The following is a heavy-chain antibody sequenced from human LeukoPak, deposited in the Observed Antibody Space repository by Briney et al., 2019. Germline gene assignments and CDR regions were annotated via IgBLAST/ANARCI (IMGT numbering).Heavy chain of an antibody. CDR2: ISYDGSNK. J-gene: IGHJ5*02. CDR1: GFTFSSYG. D-gene: IGHD2-15*01. V-gene: IGHV3-30*18. Sequence: RGSLRLSCAASGFTFSSYGMHWVRQAPGKGLEWVAVISYDGSNKYYADPVKGRFTISRDNSKNTLYLQMNSLRAEDTAVYYCAKNGPLLGYCSGGTCNWFDPWGQGTLVTVSS. CDR3: AKNGPLLGYCSGGTCNWFDP.